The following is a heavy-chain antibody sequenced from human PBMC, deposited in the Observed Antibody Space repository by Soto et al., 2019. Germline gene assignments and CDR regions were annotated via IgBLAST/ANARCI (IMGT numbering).Heavy chain of an antibody. CDR1: GFTFSSYG. Sequence: ESGGGVVQPGRSLRLSCAASGFTFSSYGMHWVRQAPGKGLEWVAVISYDGSNKYYADSVKGRFTISRDNSKNTLYLQMNSLRAEDTAVYYCAKGSQRFLEWYDAFDIWGQGTMVTVSS. CDR2: ISYDGSNK. J-gene: IGHJ3*02. V-gene: IGHV3-30*18. CDR3: AKGSQRFLEWYDAFDI. D-gene: IGHD3-3*01.